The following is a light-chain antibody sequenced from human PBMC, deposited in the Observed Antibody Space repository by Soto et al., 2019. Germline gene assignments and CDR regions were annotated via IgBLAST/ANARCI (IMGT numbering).Light chain of an antibody. V-gene: IGLV4-69*01. Sequence: QPVQTQSPSASASLGASVKLTCTLSSGHSSYAIAWHQQQPEKGPRYLMKFDNDGSHTKGDGIPDRFSGSSSGAERYLTISSLQSEDEADYYCQTWDTGTVVFGGGTKLTVL. J-gene: IGLJ2*01. CDR2: FDNDGSH. CDR3: QTWDTGTVV. CDR1: SGHSSYA.